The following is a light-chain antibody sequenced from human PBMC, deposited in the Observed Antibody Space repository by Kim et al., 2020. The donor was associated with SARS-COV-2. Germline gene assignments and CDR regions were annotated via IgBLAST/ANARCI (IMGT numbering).Light chain of an antibody. J-gene: IGLJ3*02. CDR3: SSRDSTGDHVV. V-gene: IGLV3-19*01. Sequence: ALGQTVSLTCQGDSLRNYYATWYQQRPGQAPTLVLYGKYDRPSGIPDRFSGSASGNTASLTITGAQAEDEGDYYCSSRDSTGDHVVFGGGTKLTVL. CDR2: GKY. CDR1: SLRNYY.